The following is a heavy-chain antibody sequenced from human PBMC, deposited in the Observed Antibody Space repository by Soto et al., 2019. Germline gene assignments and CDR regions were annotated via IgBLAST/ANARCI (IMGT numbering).Heavy chain of an antibody. V-gene: IGHV3-30*18. D-gene: IGHD2-8*01. CDR3: AKDLVLMVYAPLAMDV. CDR1: GFTFSSYG. J-gene: IGHJ6*02. CDR2: ISYDGSNK. Sequence: QVQLVESGGGVVQPGRSLRLSCAASGFTFSSYGMHWVRQAPGKGLEWVAVISYDGSNKYYADSVKGRFTISRDNSKNTLYLQMNSLRAENTAVYYCAKDLVLMVYAPLAMDVWGQGTTVTVSS.